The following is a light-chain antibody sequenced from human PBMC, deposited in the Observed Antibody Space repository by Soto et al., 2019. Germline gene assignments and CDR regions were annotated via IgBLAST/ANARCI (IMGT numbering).Light chain of an antibody. J-gene: IGLJ1*01. CDR3: QSYATSLSGYV. CDR2: ANN. V-gene: IGLV1-40*01. CDR1: SSNIGAGYD. Sequence: QAVVTQPPSVSGAPGQRVTISCTGSSSNIGAGYDIHWYQQVPGTAPKPLIYANNNRASGVPDRFSGSKSGTSASLAITGLQAEDEADYYCQSYATSLSGYVFGPGTKLTVL.